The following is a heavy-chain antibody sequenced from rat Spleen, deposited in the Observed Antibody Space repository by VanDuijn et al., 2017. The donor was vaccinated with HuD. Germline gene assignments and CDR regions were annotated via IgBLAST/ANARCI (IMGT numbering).Heavy chain of an antibody. CDR3: ARRAPTTEGIPLYVMDA. CDR2: ISYDGSST. D-gene: IGHD1-11*01. Sequence: EVQLVESGGGLVQPGRSLKLSCAASGFTFSDYNMAWVRQAPKTGLEWVATISYDGSSTYYRDSVKGRFTIPTDNAKNTLYLQMDSLRSEDTSTYYCARRAPTTEGIPLYVMDAWGQGASVTVSS. V-gene: IGHV5-7*01. CDR1: GFTFSDYN. J-gene: IGHJ4*01.